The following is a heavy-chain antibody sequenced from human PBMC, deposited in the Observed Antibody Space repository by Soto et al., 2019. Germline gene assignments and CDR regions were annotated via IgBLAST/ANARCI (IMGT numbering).Heavy chain of an antibody. D-gene: IGHD6-13*01. J-gene: IGHJ6*02. CDR3: AKVGEQQLTSDTYYYGMDV. CDR1: GFTFSSYG. Sequence: LRLSCAASGFTFSSYGMHWVRQAPGKGLEWVAVISYDGSNKYYADSVKGRFTISRDNSKNTLYLQMNSLRAEDTAVYYCAKVGEQQLTSDTYYYGMDVWGQGTTVTVSS. V-gene: IGHV3-30*18. CDR2: ISYDGSNK.